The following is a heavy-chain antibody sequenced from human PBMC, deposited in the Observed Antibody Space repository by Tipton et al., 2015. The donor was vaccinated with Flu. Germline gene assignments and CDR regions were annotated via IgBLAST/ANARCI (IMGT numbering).Heavy chain of an antibody. V-gene: IGHV1-2*06. D-gene: IGHD2-15*01. CDR3: ARALLPYCSGGSCLDY. Sequence: QLVQSGAEVKKPGASVKVSCKASGYTFTGYYMHWVRQAPGQGLEWMGRINPNSGGTNYAQKFQGRVTMTRDTSISTAYMELSRLRSDDTAMYYCARALLPYCSGGSCLDYWGQGTLVTVSS. CDR2: INPNSGGT. J-gene: IGHJ4*02. CDR1: GYTFTGYY.